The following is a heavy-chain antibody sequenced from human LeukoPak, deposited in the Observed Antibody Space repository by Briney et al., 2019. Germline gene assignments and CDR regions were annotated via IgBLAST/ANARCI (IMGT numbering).Heavy chain of an antibody. CDR1: GFTFSSYG. CDR2: IWYDGSNK. Sequence: PGRSLRLSCAASGFTFSSYGMHWVRQAPGKGLEWVAVIWYDGSNKYYADSLKGRFTISRDNSKNMLYLQMNILRVEDTAVSYCAKDRYPYSSSSVLWFDPCGQGNLVTVSS. CDR3: AKDRYPYSSSSVLWFDP. V-gene: IGHV3-33*06. D-gene: IGHD6-6*01. J-gene: IGHJ5*02.